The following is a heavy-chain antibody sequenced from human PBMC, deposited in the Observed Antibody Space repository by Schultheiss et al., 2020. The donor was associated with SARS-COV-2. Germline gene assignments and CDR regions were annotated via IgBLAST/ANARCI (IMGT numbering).Heavy chain of an antibody. CDR1: GGSISSYY. D-gene: IGHD1-1*01. V-gene: IGHV4-59*12. J-gene: IGHJ4*02. CDR3: ARTGTPGLYYFDY. CDR2: IYYSGST. Sequence: SETLSLTCTVSGGSISSYYWSWIRQPPGKGLEWIGYIYYSGSTNYNPSLKSRVTISVDTSKNQFSLKLSSVTAADTAVYYCARTGTPGLYYFDYWGQGTLVTVSS.